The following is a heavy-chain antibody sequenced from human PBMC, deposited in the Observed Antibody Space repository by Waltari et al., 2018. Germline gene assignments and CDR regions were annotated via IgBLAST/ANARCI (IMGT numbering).Heavy chain of an antibody. CDR1: GFTFSSYS. D-gene: IGHD2-21*02. CDR2: ISSSSSTI. J-gene: IGHJ4*02. CDR3: ARGPSVVTANTDY. Sequence: EVQLVESGGGLVQPGGSLRLSCAASGFTFSSYSMHWVRQAPGKGLEWVSYISSSSSTIYYADSVKGRFTISRDNAKNSLYLQMNSLRAEDTAVYYCARGPSVVTANTDYWGQGTLVTVSS. V-gene: IGHV3-48*01.